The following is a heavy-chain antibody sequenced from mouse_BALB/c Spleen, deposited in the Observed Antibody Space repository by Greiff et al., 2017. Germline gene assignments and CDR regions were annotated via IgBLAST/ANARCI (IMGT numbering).Heavy chain of an antibody. V-gene: IGHV14-3*02. CDR2: IDPANGNT. CDR1: GFNITDSY. J-gene: IGHJ2*01. Sequence: EVQLQQSGAELVKPGASVKLSCTASGFNITDSYMHWVKQRPEQGLEWIGRIDPANGNTKYDPKFQGKATITADTSSNTAYLQLSSLTSEDAAVYYCASSDYSGSSYWGQGTTLTVSS. D-gene: IGHD1-1*01. CDR3: ASSDYSGSSY.